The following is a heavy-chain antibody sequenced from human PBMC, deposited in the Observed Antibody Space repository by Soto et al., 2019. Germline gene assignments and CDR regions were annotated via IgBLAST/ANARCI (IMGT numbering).Heavy chain of an antibody. CDR2: IIPIFGTA. V-gene: IGHV1-69*06. Sequence: SVKVSCKASGGTFSSYAISWVRQAPGEGLEWMGGIIPIFGTANYAQKFQGRVTITADKSTSTAYMELSSLRSEDTAVYYCASGMGGGVGYSNYFNSRARAFDIWAQGTMVTVSS. D-gene: IGHD4-4*01. CDR1: GGTFSSYA. J-gene: IGHJ3*02. CDR3: ASGMGGGVGYSNYFNSRARAFDI.